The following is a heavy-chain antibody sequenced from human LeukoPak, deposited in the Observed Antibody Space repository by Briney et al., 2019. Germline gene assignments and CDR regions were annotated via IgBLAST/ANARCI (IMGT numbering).Heavy chain of an antibody. CDR2: IYYSWIT. CDR3: AREGSTIRGIDY. J-gene: IGHJ4*02. Sequence: SETLSLTCSVYGGSISSHYWSWIGQPPGKGLEWIGYIYYSWITNFNPSLKSRVTISIDTSKNHFSLKLNSVTAADTAVYYCAREGSTIRGIDYWGQGTLVTVSS. V-gene: IGHV4-59*11. D-gene: IGHD2/OR15-2a*01. CDR1: GGSISSHY.